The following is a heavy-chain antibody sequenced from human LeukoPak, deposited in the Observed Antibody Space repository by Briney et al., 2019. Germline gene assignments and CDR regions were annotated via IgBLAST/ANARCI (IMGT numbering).Heavy chain of an antibody. CDR3: TKDTTMPLGHYYMAV. V-gene: IGHV3-9*01. CDR1: GFTFDDYA. CDR2: LSWTSLSI. Sequence: PGGSLRLSCTASGFTFDDYAMHWVRLVPGKGLEWVAGLSWTSLSIGYADSVKGRFTISRDNAKASLYLEMNSLRPEDTAFYYCTKDTTMPLGHYYMAVWGKALSVTVSS. J-gene: IGHJ6*03. D-gene: IGHD2-2*01.